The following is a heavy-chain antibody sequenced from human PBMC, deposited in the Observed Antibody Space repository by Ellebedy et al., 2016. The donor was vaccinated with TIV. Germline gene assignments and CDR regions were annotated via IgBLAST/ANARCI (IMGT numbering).Heavy chain of an antibody. V-gene: IGHV1-46*01. CDR3: ARDRSGYGIDY. Sequence: ASVKVSCKASGYTFTGYYMHWVRQAPGQGLEWMGIINPSGGSTSYAQKFQGRVTMTRDTSTSTVYMELSSLRSDDTAVYYCARDRSGYGIDYWGQGTLVTVSS. CDR2: INPSGGST. CDR1: GYTFTGYY. D-gene: IGHD5-12*01. J-gene: IGHJ4*02.